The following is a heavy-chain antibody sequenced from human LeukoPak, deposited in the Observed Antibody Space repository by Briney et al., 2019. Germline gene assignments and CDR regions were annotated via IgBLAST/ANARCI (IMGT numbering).Heavy chain of an antibody. CDR1: GFTFSSYS. CDR3: ARDRYSSGWMTFDY. Sequence: GGSLRLSCAASGFTFSSYSMNWVRQAPGKGLDCVSSISSSSSYIYYADSVKGRFTISRDNAKNSLYLQMNSLRAEDTAVYYCARDRYSSGWMTFDYWGQGTLVTVSS. CDR2: ISSSSSYI. D-gene: IGHD6-19*01. J-gene: IGHJ4*02. V-gene: IGHV3-21*01.